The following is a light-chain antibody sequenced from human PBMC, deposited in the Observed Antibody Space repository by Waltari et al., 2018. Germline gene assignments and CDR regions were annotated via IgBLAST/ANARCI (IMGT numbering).Light chain of an antibody. CDR1: GRDMGRYDI. CDR2: DVS. J-gene: IGLJ3*02. CDR3: CSYAGNYVWV. Sequence: QSALTQPPAVAGSPGQSVTIPCPGAGRDMGRYDIVSWYQQHPGNAPKLVISDVSKRPSGVSDRFSGSKSGDTASLTISGLQFEDEADYYCCSYAGNYVWVFGGGTRLTVL. V-gene: IGLV2-23*02.